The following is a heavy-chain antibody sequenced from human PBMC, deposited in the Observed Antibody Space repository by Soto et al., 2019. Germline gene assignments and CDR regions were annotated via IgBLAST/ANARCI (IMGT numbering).Heavy chain of an antibody. Sequence: SATLSLTCAVSGGSISSSNWWSWVRQPPGKGLEWIGEIYHSGSTNYNPSLKSRVTISVDKSKNQFSLKLSSVTAADTAVYYCAWAVGSGYRNLFDPCGQGTLGTVSS. V-gene: IGHV4-4*02. CDR2: IYHSGST. CDR3: AWAVGSGYRNLFDP. D-gene: IGHD3-3*01. J-gene: IGHJ5*02. CDR1: GGSISSSNW.